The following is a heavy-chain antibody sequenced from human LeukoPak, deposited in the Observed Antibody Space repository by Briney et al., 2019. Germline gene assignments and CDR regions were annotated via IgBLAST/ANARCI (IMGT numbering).Heavy chain of an antibody. J-gene: IGHJ5*02. CDR3: ARVGLIGFENWFDP. Sequence: GASVKVSCNASGYSLTSHGISWVRQAPGQGLEWMGWISPYNGNTNYAQNLQGRVTMTTDTFTSTAFMELRSLRSDDTAVYYCARVGLIGFENWFDPWGQGTLVTVSS. D-gene: IGHD3-10*01. V-gene: IGHV1-18*01. CDR1: GYSLTSHG. CDR2: ISPYNGNT.